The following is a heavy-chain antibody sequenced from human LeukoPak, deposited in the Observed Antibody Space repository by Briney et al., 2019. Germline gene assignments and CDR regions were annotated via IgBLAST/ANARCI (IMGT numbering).Heavy chain of an antibody. CDR2: INPNSGDT. V-gene: IGHV1-2*02. CDR3: ARGGAGPSDY. D-gene: IGHD6-19*01. J-gene: IGHJ4*02. CDR1: GYTFTGYY. Sequence: ASVKVSCKASGYTFTGYYMYWVRQAPGQGLEWMGWINPNSGDTNYAQKFQGRVTMTTDTSISTAYMEVSRLRSDDTAVYYCARGGAGPSDYWGQGTLVTVSS.